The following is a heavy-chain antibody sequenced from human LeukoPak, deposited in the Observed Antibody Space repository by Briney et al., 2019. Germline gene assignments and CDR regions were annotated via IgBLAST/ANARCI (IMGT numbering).Heavy chain of an antibody. CDR2: IYYSGST. CDR1: DGSIISSSSYY. V-gene: IGHV4-39*01. Sequence: SETLSLTCTVSDGSIISSSSYYWGWIRQPPGKGLEWIGSIYYSGSTYYNPSLKSRVTISVDTSKNQFSPKLSSVTAADTAVYYCAGLRIAAPWDIWGQGTMVTVSS. CDR3: AGLRIAAPWDI. D-gene: IGHD6-13*01. J-gene: IGHJ3*02.